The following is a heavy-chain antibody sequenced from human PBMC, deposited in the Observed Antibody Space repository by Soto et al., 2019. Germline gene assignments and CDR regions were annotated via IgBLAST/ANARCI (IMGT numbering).Heavy chain of an antibody. D-gene: IGHD5-18*01. J-gene: IGHJ4*02. V-gene: IGHV3-48*01. CDR1: GFTFRSYS. CDR3: ARDSGYSYGPLDY. CDR2: ISSSSSTI. Sequence: EVQLVESGGGLVQPGGSLRLSCAASGFTFRSYSMNWVRQAPGKGLEWVSYISSSSSTIYYADSGKGRFTISRDNAKNSLYMQMNSLRAEDTAVYYCARDSGYSYGPLDYWGQGTLVTVSS.